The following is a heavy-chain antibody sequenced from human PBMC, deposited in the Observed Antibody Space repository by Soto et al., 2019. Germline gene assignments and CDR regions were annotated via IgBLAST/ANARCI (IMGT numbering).Heavy chain of an antibody. CDR3: ARIIGYCRNNDCSWTFDI. CDR2: IYPADSET. D-gene: IGHD2-15*01. J-gene: IGHJ3*02. Sequence: SLKISCKGSGYSFITYWIGWVRQMPGKGLEWMAMIYPADSETRYSPSFQGHVTISADKSISTAYLQLSSLKASDTAMYYCARIIGYCRNNDCSWTFDIWGQGTMVTVSS. V-gene: IGHV5-51*01. CDR1: GYSFITYW.